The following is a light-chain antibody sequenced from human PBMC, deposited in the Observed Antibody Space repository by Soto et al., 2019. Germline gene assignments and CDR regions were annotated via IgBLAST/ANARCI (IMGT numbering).Light chain of an antibody. CDR1: QSVSSY. J-gene: IGKJ5*01. CDR3: QQRSNWPF. Sequence: ELLLTQSTATLSVSPGERATLSFRASQSVSSYLAWYQQKPGQAPRLLIYDASNRATGIPARFSGSGSGTDFTLTISSLEPEDFAVYYCQQRSNWPFFGQGTRLEI. V-gene: IGKV3-11*01. CDR2: DAS.